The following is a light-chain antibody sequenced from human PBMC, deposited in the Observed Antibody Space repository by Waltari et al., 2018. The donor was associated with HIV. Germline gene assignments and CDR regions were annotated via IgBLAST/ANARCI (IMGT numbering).Light chain of an antibody. CDR2: RNS. CDR1: SSNIGTNY. Sequence: QSVLTQPPSASGTPGQRVTISCSGSSSNIGTNYIYWYQQLPGTSPKLLIYRNSQRPSGVPDRCSGSKSGTSASLAISDLRSEDEADYHCSAWDDSLSGRVFGGGTKLTVL. CDR3: SAWDDSLSGRV. V-gene: IGLV1-47*01. J-gene: IGLJ3*02.